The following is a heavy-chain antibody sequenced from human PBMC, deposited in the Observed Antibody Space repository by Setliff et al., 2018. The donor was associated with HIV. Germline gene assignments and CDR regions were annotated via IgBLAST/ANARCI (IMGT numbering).Heavy chain of an antibody. J-gene: IGHJ4*02. CDR1: GGPLSGHY. V-gene: IGHV4-34*01. CDR3: VTSSSWSSRLNF. D-gene: IGHD2-2*01. Sequence: SSETLSLTCAVYGGPLSGHYWSWIRQPPGQGLEWIGETSHSGKTNYNPSLKSRVTISVDTSKNQFSLKLTSATAADTAVYYCVTSSSWSSRLNFWGPGMLVTVSS. CDR2: TSHSGKT.